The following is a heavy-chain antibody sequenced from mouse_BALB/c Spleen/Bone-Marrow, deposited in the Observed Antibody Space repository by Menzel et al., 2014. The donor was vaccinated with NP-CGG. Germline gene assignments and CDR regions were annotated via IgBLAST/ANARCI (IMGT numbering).Heavy chain of an antibody. CDR3: ARDLDY. J-gene: IGHJ2*01. V-gene: IGHV1S137*01. CDR1: GYTFTDYA. Sequence: QVQLKQSGAELVRPGVSVKISCKGSGYTFTDYAVHWVKQSHAKSLEWIGVISTYYGDATYNQKFKGKATMTVDKSSRTAYMELARLTSEDSAIYYCARDLDYWGQGTTLTVSS. CDR2: ISTYYGDA.